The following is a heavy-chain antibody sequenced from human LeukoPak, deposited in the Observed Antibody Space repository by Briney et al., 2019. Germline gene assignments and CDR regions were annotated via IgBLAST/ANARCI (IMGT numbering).Heavy chain of an antibody. J-gene: IGHJ4*02. V-gene: IGHV1-18*01. CDR2: ISAYNGNT. D-gene: IGHD6-19*01. Sequence: ASVTVSCKASGYTFTSYGISWVRQAPGQGLEWMGWISAYNGNTNYAQKLQGRVTMTTDTSTSTAYMELRSLRSDDTAVYYCARGGSTGSSGWYGDYWGQGTLVTVSS. CDR3: ARGGSTGSSGWYGDY. CDR1: GYTFTSYG.